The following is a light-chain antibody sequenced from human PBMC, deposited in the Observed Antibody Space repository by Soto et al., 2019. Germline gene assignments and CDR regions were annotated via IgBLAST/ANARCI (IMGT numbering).Light chain of an antibody. Sequence: EIVMTQSPVTLSVSSGERATLSCRASQSVNTKVAWYQQKLGQAPRLLIYGASNRATGIPARFSGSGSGTEFTLTLSSLQSEDFAVYYCQQYDNWPPLTFGGGTKVEIK. V-gene: IGKV3-15*01. CDR1: QSVNTK. CDR3: QQYDNWPPLT. CDR2: GAS. J-gene: IGKJ4*01.